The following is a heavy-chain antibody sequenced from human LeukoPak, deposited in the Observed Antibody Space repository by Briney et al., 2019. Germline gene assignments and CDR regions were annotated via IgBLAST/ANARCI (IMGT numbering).Heavy chain of an antibody. J-gene: IGHJ4*02. CDR1: GFTFSSYW. CDR3: ARDGSYYDFWSGLGHYFDY. D-gene: IGHD3-3*01. CDR2: IYTSGST. V-gene: IGHV4-4*07. Sequence: GSLRLSCAASGFTFSSYWMSWIRQPAGKGLEWIGRIYTSGSTNYNPSLKSRVTMSVDTSKNQFSLKLSSVTAADTAVYYCARDGSYYDFWSGLGHYFDYWGQGTLVTVSS.